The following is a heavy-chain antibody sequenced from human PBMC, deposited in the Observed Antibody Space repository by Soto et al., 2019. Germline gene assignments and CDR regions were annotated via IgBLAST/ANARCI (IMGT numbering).Heavy chain of an antibody. D-gene: IGHD3-3*01. CDR1: GGSISSSSYY. V-gene: IGHV4-39*01. Sequence: SSETLSLTCTVPGGSISSSSYYWGWIRQPPGKGLEWIGSIYYSGSTYYNPSLKSRVTISVDTSKNQFSLKLSSVTAADTAVYYCATIKRITIFGVVPPNWFDPSGPGTLVNVSS. J-gene: IGHJ5*02. CDR2: IYYSGST. CDR3: ATIKRITIFGVVPPNWFDP.